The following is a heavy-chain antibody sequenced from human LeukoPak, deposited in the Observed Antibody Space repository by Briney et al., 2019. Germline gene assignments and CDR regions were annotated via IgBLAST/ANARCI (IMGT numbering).Heavy chain of an antibody. J-gene: IGHJ4*02. D-gene: IGHD3-9*01. V-gene: IGHV3-48*04. CDR2: ISSSDSTI. CDR1: GLTFSSHW. CDR3: ARSTGTLDY. Sequence: SGGSLRLSCAASGLTFSSHWMHWVRQAPGKGLGWVSYISSSDSTIYYADSVKGRFTISRDNAKNSLYLQMNSLRADDTAVYYCARSTGTLDYWGQGTLVTVSS.